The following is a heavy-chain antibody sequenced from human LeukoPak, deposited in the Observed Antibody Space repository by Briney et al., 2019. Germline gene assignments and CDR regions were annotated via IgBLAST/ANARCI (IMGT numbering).Heavy chain of an antibody. CDR2: IYYSGST. J-gene: IGHJ5*02. D-gene: IGHD6-19*01. CDR1: GGSISSYY. CDR3: ARDPSSGWWFDP. V-gene: IGHV4-59*12. Sequence: PSETLSLTCTVSGGSISSYYWSWIRQPPGKGLEWIGYIYYSGSTNYNPSLKSRVTIPVDTSKNQFSLKPSSVTAADTAVYYCARDPSSGWWFDPWGQGTLVTVSS.